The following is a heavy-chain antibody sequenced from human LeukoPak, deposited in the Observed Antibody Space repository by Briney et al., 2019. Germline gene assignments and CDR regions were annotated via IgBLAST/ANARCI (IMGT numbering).Heavy chain of an antibody. CDR1: GFTFSTYA. CDR2: ISFDGNNK. V-gene: IGHV3-30*04. D-gene: IGHD3-9*01. CDR3: ASIQVLRYFDWLLKRPNDDAFDI. J-gene: IGHJ3*02. Sequence: GRSLRLSCAASGFTFSTYAMHWVRQAPGKGLKWVTVISFDGNNKNYADSVKGRFTISRDNSKNTLYLQMNSLRAEDTAVYYCASIQVLRYFDWLLKRPNDDAFDIWGQGTMVTVSS.